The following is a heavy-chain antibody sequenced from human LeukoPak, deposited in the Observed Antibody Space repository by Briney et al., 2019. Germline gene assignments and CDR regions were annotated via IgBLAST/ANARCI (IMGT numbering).Heavy chain of an antibody. CDR3: ARGLPYCSSTSCYFAGDY. Sequence: ASVKVSCKASGYTFTSYGISWARQAPGQGLEWMGWISAYNGNTNYAQKLQGRVTMTTDTSTSTAYMELRSLRSDDTAVYYCARGLPYCSSTSCYFAGDYWGQGTLVTVSS. CDR2: ISAYNGNT. D-gene: IGHD2-2*01. V-gene: IGHV1-18*01. CDR1: GYTFTSYG. J-gene: IGHJ4*02.